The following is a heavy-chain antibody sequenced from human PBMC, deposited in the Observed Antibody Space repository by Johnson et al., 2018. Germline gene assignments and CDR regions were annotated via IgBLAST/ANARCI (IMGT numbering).Heavy chain of an antibody. J-gene: IGHJ6*03. Sequence: VQLVESGGGLVQPGGSLRLSCAASGFTFSSYSMNWVRQAPGKGLEWVSYISSSSSTIYYADSVKGRFTISRDNAKNSLYLQMNSLRAEDTAVYYCAGDSYYYYMDVGGKGTTVTVSS. CDR2: ISSSSSTI. CDR1: GFTFSSYS. V-gene: IGHV3-48*01. CDR3: AGDSYYYYMDV.